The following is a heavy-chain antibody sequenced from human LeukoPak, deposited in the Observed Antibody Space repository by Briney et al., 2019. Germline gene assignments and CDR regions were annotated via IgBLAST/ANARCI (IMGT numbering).Heavy chain of an antibody. D-gene: IGHD3-3*01. J-gene: IGHJ6*03. CDR1: GGSFSGYY. V-gene: IGHV4-34*01. CDR3: ARRPGPQSPRIWSGYYPYYYYMDV. CDR2: INHSGST. Sequence: SSETLSLTCAVYGGSFSGYYWSWIRQPPGKGLEWIGEINHSGSTNYNPSLKSRVTISVDTSKNQFSLKLSSVTAADTAVYYRARRPGPQSPRIWSGYYPYYYYMDVWGKGTTVTVSS.